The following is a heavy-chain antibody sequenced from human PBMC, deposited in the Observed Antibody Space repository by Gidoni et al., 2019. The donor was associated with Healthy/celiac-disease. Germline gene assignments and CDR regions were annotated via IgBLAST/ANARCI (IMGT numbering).Heavy chain of an antibody. Sequence: EVQLVESGGGLIQPGGSPRLPRPASGFTVSSNYMVWVRQAPGKGLEWVSVIYSGGSTYYADSVKGRFTISRDNSKNTLYLQRNSLRAEDTAVYYCARVGYDILTGYFDYWGQGTLVTVSS. J-gene: IGHJ4*02. D-gene: IGHD3-9*01. CDR3: ARVGYDILTGYFDY. CDR2: IYSGGST. CDR1: GFTVSSNY. V-gene: IGHV3-53*01.